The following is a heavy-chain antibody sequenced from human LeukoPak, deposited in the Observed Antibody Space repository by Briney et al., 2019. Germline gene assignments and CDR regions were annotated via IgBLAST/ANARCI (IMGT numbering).Heavy chain of an antibody. Sequence: SETLSLTCAVYGGSFSGYYWSWIRQPPGKGLEWIGEINHSGSTSYNPSLKSRVTISVDTSKNQFSLKLSSVTAADTAVYYCARIAQSASRIAAAGTEGYWGQGTLVTVSS. CDR1: GGSFSGYY. V-gene: IGHV4-34*01. D-gene: IGHD6-13*01. CDR2: INHSGST. J-gene: IGHJ4*02. CDR3: ARIAQSASRIAAAGTEGY.